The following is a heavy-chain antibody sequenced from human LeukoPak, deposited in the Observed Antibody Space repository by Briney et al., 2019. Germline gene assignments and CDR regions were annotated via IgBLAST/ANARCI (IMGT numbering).Heavy chain of an antibody. CDR2: IRSKANSYAT. D-gene: IGHD3-16*01. Sequence: PGGSLKLSCAASGFTFSGSAMHWVRQASGKGLEWVGRIRSKANSYATAYAASVKGRFTISRDDSKNTAYLQMNSLKTEDTAVYYCARDYHPMKRLLGQWYFDLWGRGTLVTVSS. J-gene: IGHJ2*01. CDR1: GFTFSGSA. V-gene: IGHV3-73*01. CDR3: ARDYHPMKRLLGQWYFDL.